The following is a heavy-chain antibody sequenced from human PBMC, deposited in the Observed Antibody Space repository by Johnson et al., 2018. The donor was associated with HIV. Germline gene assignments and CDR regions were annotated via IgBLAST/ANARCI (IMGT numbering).Heavy chain of an antibody. D-gene: IGHD7-27*01. J-gene: IGHJ3*02. CDR3: ASSWGNAFDI. CDR2: ISYDGSNK. V-gene: IGHV3-30*04. Sequence: QMLLVESGGGVVQPGRSLRLSCAASGFTFSSYAMHWVRQAPGKGLEWVAVISYDGSNKYYADSVKGRFTISRDNSKNTLYLQMNSLRADDTVVYYCASSWGNAFDIWGQGTMVTVSS. CDR1: GFTFSSYA.